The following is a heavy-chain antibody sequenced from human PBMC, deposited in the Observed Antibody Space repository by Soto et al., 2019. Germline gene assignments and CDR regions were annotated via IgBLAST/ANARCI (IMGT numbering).Heavy chain of an antibody. CDR1: GFTFSSYA. J-gene: IGHJ6*02. D-gene: IGHD5-18*01. CDR3: ARDRTAMEGAFYYYGMDV. V-gene: IGHV3-30-3*01. Sequence: QVQLVESGGGVVQPGRSLRLSCAASGFTFSSYAMHWVRQAPGKGLEWVAVISYDGSNKYYADSVKGRFTISRDNSKNTLYLQMNSLRAEDTAVYYCARDRTAMEGAFYYYGMDVWGQGTTVTVSS. CDR2: ISYDGSNK.